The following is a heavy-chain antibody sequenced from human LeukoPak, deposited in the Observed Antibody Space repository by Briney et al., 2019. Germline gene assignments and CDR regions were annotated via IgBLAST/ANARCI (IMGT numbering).Heavy chain of an antibody. J-gene: IGHJ3*02. CDR3: ARDPRITMIVKENAFDI. Sequence: SETLSLTCTVSGGSISSSSYYWGWICQPPGKGLEWIGSIYYSGSTYYNPSLKSRVTISVDTSKNQFSLKLSSVTAADTAVYYCARDPRITMIVKENAFDIWGQGTMVTVSS. CDR2: IYYSGST. D-gene: IGHD3-22*01. CDR1: GGSISSSSYY. V-gene: IGHV4-39*07.